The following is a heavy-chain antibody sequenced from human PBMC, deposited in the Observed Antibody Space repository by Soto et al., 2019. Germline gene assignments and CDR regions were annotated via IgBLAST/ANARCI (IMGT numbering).Heavy chain of an antibody. CDR2: INAGNGNT. Sequence: GASVKVSCKASGYTFTSYAMHWVRQAPGQRLEWMGWINAGNGNTKYSQKFQGRVTITRDTSASTAYMELSSLRSEDTAVCYCARERPPPHSNMIFDPGGQGTLVTVSS. J-gene: IGHJ5*02. CDR1: GYTFTSYA. D-gene: IGHD3-16*01. CDR3: ARERPPPHSNMIFDP. V-gene: IGHV1-3*01.